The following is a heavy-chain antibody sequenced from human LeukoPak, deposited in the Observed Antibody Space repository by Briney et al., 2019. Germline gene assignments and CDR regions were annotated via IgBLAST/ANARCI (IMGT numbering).Heavy chain of an antibody. CDR2: ISHTEGT. V-gene: IGHV4-34*01. CDR3: ARIRCGHSGSVCYNH. D-gene: IGHD2-21*01. Sequence: PSETLSLTCGVFGVSINDYYWSWIRQSPGRGLEWIGEISHTEGTRYNPSLESRVTMSVGTSENQLSLRLIFVTAADTAVYYCARIRCGHSGSVCYNHWGLGTLVTVSS. CDR1: GVSINDYY. J-gene: IGHJ4*02.